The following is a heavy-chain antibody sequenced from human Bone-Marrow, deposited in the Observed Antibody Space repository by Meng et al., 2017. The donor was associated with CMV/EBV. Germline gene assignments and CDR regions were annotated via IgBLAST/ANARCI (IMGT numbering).Heavy chain of an antibody. CDR3: AKDLTGTPVPGNFEY. D-gene: IGHD6-19*01. CDR2: ISYGGAT. Sequence: SETLSLTCTVSGDSISGTSYYWGWIRQAPGKGLEWIGSISYGGATHYNPSLKSRVTISLDKPKNQFSLRLNSVTAADTAVYYCAKDLTGTPVPGNFEYWGQGTLVTVSS. CDR1: GDSISGTSYY. J-gene: IGHJ4*02. V-gene: IGHV4-39*07.